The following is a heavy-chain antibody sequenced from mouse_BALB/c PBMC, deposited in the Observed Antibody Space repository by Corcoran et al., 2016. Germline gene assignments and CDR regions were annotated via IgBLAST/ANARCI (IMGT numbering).Heavy chain of an antibody. J-gene: IGHJ4*01. CDR3: ARDLIAVRPGWFDP. CDR1: GFTFSSYG. Sequence: VQLVESGGGVVQPGRSQRLSCAASGFTFSSYGMHWVRQAPGKGLEWVAYIAYDGSNKYYTDSVKGRFTISRDNSKNTLYVQMNSLRAEDTAVYYCARDLIAVRPGWFDPWGQGTLVTVSS. CDR2: IAYDGSNK. V-gene: IGHV5-17*02. D-gene: IGHD1-1*02.